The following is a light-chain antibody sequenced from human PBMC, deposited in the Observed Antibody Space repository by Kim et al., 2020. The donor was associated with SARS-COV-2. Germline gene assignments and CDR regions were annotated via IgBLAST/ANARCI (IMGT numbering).Light chain of an antibody. Sequence: EIVLTQSPGTLSLSPGERATLSCRASQSVNSRYLAWYQQKPGQAPRLLIYGASSRATGIPDRFSGSGSGTDFTLTISRLEPEDFAVYYCQQYGSSLFTFGPGTKVDIK. CDR3: QQYGSSLFT. J-gene: IGKJ3*01. CDR2: GAS. V-gene: IGKV3-20*01. CDR1: QSVNSRY.